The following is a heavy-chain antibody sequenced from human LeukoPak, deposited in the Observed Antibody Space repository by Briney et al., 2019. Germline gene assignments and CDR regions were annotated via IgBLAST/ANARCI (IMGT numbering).Heavy chain of an antibody. D-gene: IGHD5-18*01. CDR3: ARELGRYSYGPMQYYGMDV. Sequence: SVKVSCKASGFTFTSSAVQWVRQARGQRLEWIGWIVVGSGNTNYAQKFQERVTITRDMSTSTAYMELSSLRSEDTAVYYCARELGRYSYGPMQYYGMDVWGRGTTVTVSS. CDR1: GFTFTSSA. CDR2: IVVGSGNT. J-gene: IGHJ6*02. V-gene: IGHV1-58*01.